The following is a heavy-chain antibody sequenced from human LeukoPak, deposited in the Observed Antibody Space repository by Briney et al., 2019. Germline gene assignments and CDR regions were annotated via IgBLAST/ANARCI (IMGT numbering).Heavy chain of an antibody. V-gene: IGHV4-34*01. CDR1: GGSSGGYY. D-gene: IGHD6-13*01. J-gene: IGHJ6*03. Sequence: SETLSLTCAISGGSSGGYYWSYIRQPPGKGLEWIGEINHSGNTYYNPSLKSRVTISLDTSKNQFSLKLSSVTAADTAVYYCASGIGAAADYFYYYMDVWGKGTTVTVSS. CDR2: INHSGNT. CDR3: ASGIGAAADYFYYYMDV.